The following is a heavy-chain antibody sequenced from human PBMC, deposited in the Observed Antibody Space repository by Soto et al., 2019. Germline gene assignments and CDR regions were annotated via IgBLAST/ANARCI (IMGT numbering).Heavy chain of an antibody. CDR3: TRSNYDFWSGYYTSGAFDI. V-gene: IGHV3-73*01. J-gene: IGHJ3*02. CDR2: IRSKANSYAT. D-gene: IGHD3-3*01. Sequence: GGSLRLSCAASGFTFIGSAMHWVRQASGKGLEWVGRIRSKANSYATAYAASVKGRFTISRDDSKNTAYLQMNSLKTEDTAVYYCTRSNYDFWSGYYTSGAFDIWGQGTMVTVS. CDR1: GFTFIGSA.